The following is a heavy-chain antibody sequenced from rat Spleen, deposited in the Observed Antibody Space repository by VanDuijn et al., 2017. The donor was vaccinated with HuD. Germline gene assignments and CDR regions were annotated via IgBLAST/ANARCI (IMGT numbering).Heavy chain of an antibody. D-gene: IGHD1-9*01. Sequence: VQLQESGPGLVRPSQSLSLTCSVTGYSITSNYWGWIRRFPGNKMEGMGYITYSGNTSHNPSLKSRISITRDTSKNQFFLQLNSVTTEDAATYYCARWTYYGYNVLFDYWGQGVMVTVSS. CDR2: ITYSGNT. J-gene: IGHJ2*01. CDR3: ARWTYYGYNVLFDY. CDR1: GYSITSNY. V-gene: IGHV3-1*01.